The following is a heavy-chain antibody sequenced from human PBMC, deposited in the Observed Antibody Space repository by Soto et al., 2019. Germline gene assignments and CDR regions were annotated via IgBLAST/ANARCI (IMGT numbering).Heavy chain of an antibody. V-gene: IGHV4-31*03. D-gene: IGHD3-10*01. CDR1: CGSISSGGYY. CDR3: VRGVLS. CDR2: IHHSGST. J-gene: IGHJ1*01. Sequence: SGTLSLTCNVSCGSISSGGYYWTWIRQHPGKGLEWIGNIHHSGSTFYNPSLKSRVSISVDTSKNQFSLKLSSVTAADTAVYFCVRGVLSWGQGTLVTVSS.